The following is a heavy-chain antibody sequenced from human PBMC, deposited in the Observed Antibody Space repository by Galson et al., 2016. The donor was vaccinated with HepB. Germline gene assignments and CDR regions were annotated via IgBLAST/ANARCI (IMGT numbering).Heavy chain of an antibody. Sequence: SLRLSCAASGVAFTSYAMTWVRQVPGKGLEWVSSITGSGGDTYYVDSVKGRFSISRDNSKNTLDLQMNNVRAEDTAVYYCAKDEFRGESGSHQGSYFGMNVWGQGTTVTVSS. D-gene: IGHD3-10*01. CDR1: GVAFTSYA. CDR3: AKDEFRGESGSHQGSYFGMNV. V-gene: IGHV3-23*01. J-gene: IGHJ6*02. CDR2: ITGSGGDT.